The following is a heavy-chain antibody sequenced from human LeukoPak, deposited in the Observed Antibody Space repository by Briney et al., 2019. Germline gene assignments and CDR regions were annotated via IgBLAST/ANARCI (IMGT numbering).Heavy chain of an antibody. D-gene: IGHD3-3*01. J-gene: IGHJ4*02. CDR3: ARDVSIFGPSFYFDF. Sequence: PSETLSLTCAVYGGSFSGYYWSWIRQPPGKGLEWIGEINHSGSTKYNPSLKSRLTISVDTSKNQFSLKMSSVTAADTAVYYCARDVSIFGPSFYFDFWGQGTLATVSS. CDR1: GGSFSGYY. CDR2: INHSGST. V-gene: IGHV4-34*01.